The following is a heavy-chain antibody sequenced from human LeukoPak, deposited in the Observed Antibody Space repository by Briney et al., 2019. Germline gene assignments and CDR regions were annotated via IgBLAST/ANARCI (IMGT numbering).Heavy chain of an antibody. CDR2: INPNSGGT. Sequence: ASVKVSCKASGYTFTGYYMHWVRQAPGQGLEWMGWINPNSGGTNYAQKFQGRVTMTRDTSISTAYMELSRLRSDDTAVYYCARDWVYSSTPSRFDLWGRGTLVTVSS. D-gene: IGHD6-13*01. J-gene: IGHJ2*01. V-gene: IGHV1-2*02. CDR3: ARDWVYSSTPSRFDL. CDR1: GYTFTGYY.